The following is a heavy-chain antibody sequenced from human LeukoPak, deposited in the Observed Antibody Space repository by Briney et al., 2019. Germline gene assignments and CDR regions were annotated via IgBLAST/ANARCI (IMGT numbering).Heavy chain of an antibody. J-gene: IGHJ4*02. CDR1: GDSFTSYY. V-gene: IGHV1-46*01. D-gene: IGHD5-18*01. CDR3: ARDRAHAAMAINFDY. CDR2: INLTGGST. Sequence: AKDSSKAAGDSFTSYYMHGGRHPLRRGIEWMGIINLTGGSTSYAQQFQGKVTMTSDTSTSTVYLELSSLKSEDTAVYYCARDRAHAAMAINFDYWGQGTLVTVSS.